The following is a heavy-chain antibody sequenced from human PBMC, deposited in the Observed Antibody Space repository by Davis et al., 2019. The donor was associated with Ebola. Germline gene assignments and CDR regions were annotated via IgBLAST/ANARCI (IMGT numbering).Heavy chain of an antibody. V-gene: IGHV1-69*04. CDR1: GGTFSSYT. CDR2: IIPILGIA. J-gene: IGHJ4*02. CDR3: ARESRGWYCSGGSCSFGY. D-gene: IGHD2-15*01. Sequence: AASVKVSCKASGGTFSSYTISWVRQAPGQGLEWMGRIIPILGIANYAQKFQGRVTITADKSTSTAYMELSSLRSEDTAVYYCARESRGWYCSGGSCSFGYWGQGTLVTVSS.